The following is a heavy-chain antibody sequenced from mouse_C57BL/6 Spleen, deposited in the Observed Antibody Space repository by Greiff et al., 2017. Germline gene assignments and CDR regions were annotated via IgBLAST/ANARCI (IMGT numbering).Heavy chain of an antibody. D-gene: IGHD2-1*01. V-gene: IGHV14-4*01. CDR2: IDPENGDT. J-gene: IGHJ4*01. Sequence: VHVKQSGAELVRPGASVKLSCTASGFNIKDDYMHWVKQRPEQGLEWIGWIDPENGDTEYASKFQGKATITADTSSNTAYLQLSSLTSEDTAVYYCTTGAPGFYYGPSMDYWGQGTSVTVSS. CDR1: GFNIKDDY. CDR3: TTGAPGFYYGPSMDY.